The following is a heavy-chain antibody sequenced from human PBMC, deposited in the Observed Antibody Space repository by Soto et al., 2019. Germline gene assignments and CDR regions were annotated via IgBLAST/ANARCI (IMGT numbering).Heavy chain of an antibody. CDR2: ISGSGGST. J-gene: IGHJ5*02. CDR3: AKELQYRLPIDP. CDR1: GFSFSSYA. D-gene: IGHD4-4*01. Sequence: PGGFLRLSCTASGFSFSSYALSWVQQAPGKGLEWVSAISGSGGSTYYADSVKGRFTISRDNSKNTLYLQMNSLRAEDTAVYYCAKELQYRLPIDPWGQGTLVTVSS. V-gene: IGHV3-23*01.